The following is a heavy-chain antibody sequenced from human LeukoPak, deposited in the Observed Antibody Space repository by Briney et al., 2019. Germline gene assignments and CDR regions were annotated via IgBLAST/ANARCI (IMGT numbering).Heavy chain of an antibody. D-gene: IGHD6-13*01. CDR1: GGSISSYY. J-gene: IGHJ4*02. V-gene: IGHV4-59*12. CDR2: IYYSGST. Sequence: SETLSLTCTVSGGSISSYYWSWIRQPPGKGLEWIGYIYYSGSTNYNPSLKSRVTISVDASKNQFSLKLSSVTAADTAVYYCARRGPAEDYWGQGTLVTVSS. CDR3: ARRGPAEDY.